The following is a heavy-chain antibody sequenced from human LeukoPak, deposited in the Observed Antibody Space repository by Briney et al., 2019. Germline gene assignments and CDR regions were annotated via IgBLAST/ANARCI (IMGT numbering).Heavy chain of an antibody. Sequence: ETLSLTCAVYGGSFSGYYWSWVRQAPGKGLEWVSVIYSGGSTYYADSVKGRFTISRDNSKNTLYLQMNSLRAEDTAVYYRAKGPYSGWYNYWGQGTLVTVSS. CDR1: GGSFSGYY. V-gene: IGHV3-66*01. D-gene: IGHD6-19*01. J-gene: IGHJ4*02. CDR2: IYSGGST. CDR3: AKGPYSGWYNY.